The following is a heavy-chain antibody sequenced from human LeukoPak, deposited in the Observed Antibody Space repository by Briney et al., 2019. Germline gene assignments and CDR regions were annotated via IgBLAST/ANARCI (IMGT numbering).Heavy chain of an antibody. CDR1: GFTFSSYA. V-gene: IGHV3-23*01. D-gene: IGHD6-19*01. Sequence: PGGSLRLSCAASGFTFSSYAMSWVRQAPGKGLEWVSGISGSGGSTFYADSVKGRFTFSRDNSKNTLYLQMNSLRAEDTAVYYCAKASGWSPSNWFDPWGQGTLVIVSS. J-gene: IGHJ5*02. CDR3: AKASGWSPSNWFDP. CDR2: ISGSGGST.